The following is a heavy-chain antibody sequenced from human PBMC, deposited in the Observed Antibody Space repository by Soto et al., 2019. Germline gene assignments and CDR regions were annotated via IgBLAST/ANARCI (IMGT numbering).Heavy chain of an antibody. D-gene: IGHD6-6*01. CDR1: GGTFSSYA. V-gene: IGHV1-69*13. CDR3: ARRGYSSSAGPFDYGMDV. Sequence: EASVKVSCKASGGTFSSYAISWVRQAPGQGLEWMGGIIPIFGTANYAQKFQGRVTITADESTSTAYMELSSLRSEDTAVYYCARRGYSSSAGPFDYGMDVWGQGTTVTVSS. CDR2: IIPIFGTA. J-gene: IGHJ6*02.